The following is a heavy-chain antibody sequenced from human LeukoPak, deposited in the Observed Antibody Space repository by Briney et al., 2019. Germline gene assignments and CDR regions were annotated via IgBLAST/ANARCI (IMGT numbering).Heavy chain of an antibody. CDR1: GFTFSSYS. CDR3: ARASAAECGGDCYFAFDI. J-gene: IGHJ3*02. CDR2: ITSSSGSI. D-gene: IGHD2-21*01. Sequence: PGGSLRLSCAASGFTFSSYSMNWVRQAPGKGLEWVSYITSSSGSIYYADSVKGRFTISRDNAKNSLYLQMNSLRAEDTAVYYCARASAAECGGDCYFAFDIWGQGTMVTVSS. V-gene: IGHV3-48*01.